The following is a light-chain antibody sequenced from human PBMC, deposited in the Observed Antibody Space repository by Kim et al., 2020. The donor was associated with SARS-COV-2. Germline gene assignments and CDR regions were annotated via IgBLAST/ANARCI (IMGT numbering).Light chain of an antibody. Sequence: QSALTQPASVSGSPGQSITISCTGTSSDVGGYNFVSWYQQHPGKAPKFMIFDVSKRPSGVSNPFSGSKSGNTASLTISGLQPEDEADYYCSSYASSSTWVFGGGTQLTVL. J-gene: IGLJ3*02. CDR2: DVS. CDR3: SSYASSSTWV. CDR1: SSDVGGYNF. V-gene: IGLV2-14*01.